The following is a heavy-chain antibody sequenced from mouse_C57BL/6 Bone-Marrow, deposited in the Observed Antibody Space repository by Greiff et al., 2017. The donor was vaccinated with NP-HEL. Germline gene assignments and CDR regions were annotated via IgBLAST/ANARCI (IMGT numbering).Heavy chain of an antibody. D-gene: IGHD2-4*01. J-gene: IGHJ4*01. CDR1: GFTFSDYY. CDR3: ARHGRLHYAMDY. CDR2: ISNGGGST. V-gene: IGHV5-12*01. Sequence: EVKLVESGGGLVQPGGSLKLSCAASGFTFSDYYMYWVRQTPEKRLEWVAYISNGGGSTYYPDTVKGRFTISRDNAKNTLYLQMSRLKSEDTAMYYCARHGRLHYAMDYWGQGTSVTVSS.